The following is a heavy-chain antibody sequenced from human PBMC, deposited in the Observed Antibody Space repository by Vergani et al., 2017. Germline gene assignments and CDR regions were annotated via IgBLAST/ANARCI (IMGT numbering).Heavy chain of an antibody. CDR1: GATFRSNT. D-gene: IGHD2-21*02. J-gene: IGHJ6*02. CDR2: IIPVLGKT. CDR3: ARDPRGYGGDPEDYYYGMDV. Sequence: QVQLVQSGAEVKKPGSSVKVSCKASGATFRSNTISWVRQVPGQGLEWMGRIIPVLGKTKYAQDFQGRLTITADTSTSTVYMELTSLRSQDTAVYYCARDPRGYGGDPEDYYYGMDVWGQGTTVTVSS. V-gene: IGHV1-69*08.